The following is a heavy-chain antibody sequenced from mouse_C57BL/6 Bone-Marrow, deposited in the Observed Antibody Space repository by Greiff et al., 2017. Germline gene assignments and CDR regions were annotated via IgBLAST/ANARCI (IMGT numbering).Heavy chain of an antibody. D-gene: IGHD1-1*01. CDR3: TTSTVVAGYYAMDY. Sequence: EVQLQQSGAELVRPGASVKLSCTASGFNIKDDYMHWVKQRPEQGLEWIGWIDPENGDTEYASKFQGKATITADTSSNTAYLQLSSLTSDDTAVYYCTTSTVVAGYYAMDYWGRGTSVTVSS. J-gene: IGHJ4*01. CDR1: GFNIKDDY. V-gene: IGHV14-4*01. CDR2: IDPENGDT.